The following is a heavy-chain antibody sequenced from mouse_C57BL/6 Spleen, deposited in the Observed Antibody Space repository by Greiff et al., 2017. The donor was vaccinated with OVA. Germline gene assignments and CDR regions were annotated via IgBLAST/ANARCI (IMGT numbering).Heavy chain of an antibody. D-gene: IGHD1-1*01. V-gene: IGHV2-2*01. CDR3: ARNRGYYYGSSGYDFDY. J-gene: IGHJ2*01. CDR1: GFSLTSYG. Sequence: VKLQESGPGLVQPSQSLSITCTVSGFSLTSYGVHWVRQSPGKGLEWLGVIWSGGSTDYNAAFISRLSISKDNSKSQVFFKMNSLQADDTAIYYCARNRGYYYGSSGYDFDYWGKGTTLTVSS. CDR2: IWSGGST.